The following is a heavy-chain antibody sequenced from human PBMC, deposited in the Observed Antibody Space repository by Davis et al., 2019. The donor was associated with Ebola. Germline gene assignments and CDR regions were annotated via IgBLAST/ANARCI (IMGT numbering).Heavy chain of an antibody. CDR2: ISNAGAYT. CDR1: GFTFILHT. D-gene: IGHD3-10*01. V-gene: IGHV3-64D*08. J-gene: IGHJ4*02. CDR3: VKGSCEEAANGLDY. Sequence: GESLKISCSASGFTFILHTMHWVRQAPGKGLEYVADISNAGAYTFHEDFVKGRFTISRDNSKNTLFLQMNNIRVEDTAVYYCVKGSCEEAANGLDYWSRGTRVTVSS.